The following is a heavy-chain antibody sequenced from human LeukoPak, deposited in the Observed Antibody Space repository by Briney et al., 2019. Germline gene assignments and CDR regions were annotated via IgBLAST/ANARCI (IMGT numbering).Heavy chain of an antibody. CDR2: IKSKTDGGTT. CDR1: GFTFSKAW. J-gene: IGHJ4*02. Sequence: GGSLRLSCAASGFTFSKAWMSWVRQAPGKGLEWVGRIKSKTDGGTTDYAAPVKGRFTISRDDSKKTLLLQMNSLKTEDTAVYYCTTEATITLFGVVSYFDYWGQGALVTVSS. CDR3: TTEATITLFGVVSYFDY. V-gene: IGHV3-15*01. D-gene: IGHD3-3*01.